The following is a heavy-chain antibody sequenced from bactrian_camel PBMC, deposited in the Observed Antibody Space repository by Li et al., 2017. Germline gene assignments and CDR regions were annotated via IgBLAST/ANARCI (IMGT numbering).Heavy chain of an antibody. CDR3: AIEGPGPSYTISRLTNQFGY. V-gene: IGHV3S60*01. Sequence: HVQLVESGGGLVQPGGSLRLSCAASVETYDSYCMGRFRQGSGKERERVAVFARVGSNPLYGDSVRGRFTASLDAAKNTLYLQMNSLTPEDTATYYCAIEGPGPSYTISRLTNQFGYWGQGTQVTVS. J-gene: IGHJ6*01. CDR2: FARVGSNP. CDR1: VETYDSYC. D-gene: IGHD2*01.